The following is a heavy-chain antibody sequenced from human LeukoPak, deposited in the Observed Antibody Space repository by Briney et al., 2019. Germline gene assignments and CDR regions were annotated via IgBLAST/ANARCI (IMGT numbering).Heavy chain of an antibody. CDR3: ARDDSSTSC. V-gene: IGHV3-30*03. J-gene: IGHJ4*02. CDR2: ISYDGSNK. Sequence: PGGSLRLSCAVPGFTFSSYGMHWVRQAPGKGLEWVAVISYDGSNKYYADSVKGRFTISRDKSKNTLYLQMNSLRAEDTAVYYCARDDSSTSCWGQGTLVTVSS. D-gene: IGHD2-2*01. CDR1: GFTFSSYG.